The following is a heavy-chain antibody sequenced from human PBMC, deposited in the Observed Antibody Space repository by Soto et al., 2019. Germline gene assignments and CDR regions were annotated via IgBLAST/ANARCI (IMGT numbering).Heavy chain of an antibody. D-gene: IGHD3-16*01. CDR3: ASVTFGGVVLAH. V-gene: IGHV4-34*01. CDR1: GGSFSGYY. J-gene: IGHJ4*02. CDR2: INHRGST. Sequence: SETLSLTCAGYGGSFSGYYWSWIRQTPGKGLEWLGEINHRGSTNYNPSLKSRVTISVDTSKKQISLNLTSVADADTAVYYCASVTFGGVVLAHWGQGTLVTVSS.